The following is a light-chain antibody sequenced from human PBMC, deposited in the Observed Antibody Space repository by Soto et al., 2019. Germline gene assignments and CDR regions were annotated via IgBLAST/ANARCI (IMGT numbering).Light chain of an antibody. CDR3: QQYWSSPRT. CDR2: QAS. V-gene: IGKV3-20*01. J-gene: IGKJ1*01. CDR1: QSVRSTY. Sequence: EVVLTQSPGTLSLSPGERATLSCRASQSVRSTYLAWYRQNPGQAPRLLIYQASNRATGIPDRFSGSGSGADFTLTISRLEPEDFAVYYCQQYWSSPRTFGQGTKGDIK.